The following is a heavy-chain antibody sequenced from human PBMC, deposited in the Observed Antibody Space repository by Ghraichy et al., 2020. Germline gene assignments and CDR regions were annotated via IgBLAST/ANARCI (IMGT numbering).Heavy chain of an antibody. Sequence: LSLTCAASGFTFSTYSMDWVRQAPGKGLEWVSYISSTSSVIVYADSVKGRFTISRDNAKNSLYLQMNSLRDEDTAVYYCAREIGGGTAAAAIDYWGQGTLVTVAS. V-gene: IGHV3-48*02. J-gene: IGHJ4*02. CDR2: ISSTSSVI. CDR1: GFTFSTYS. CDR3: AREIGGGTAAAAIDY. D-gene: IGHD6-13*01.